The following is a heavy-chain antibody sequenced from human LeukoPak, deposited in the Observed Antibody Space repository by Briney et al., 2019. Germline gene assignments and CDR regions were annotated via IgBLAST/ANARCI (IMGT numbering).Heavy chain of an antibody. CDR2: INHSGST. Sequence: PSETLSLTCAVYGGSFSGYYWSWIRQPPGKGLEWIGEINHSGSTNYNPSLKSRVTISVDTSKNQFSLELSSVTAADTAVYYCAQTVPTVTTLEYWGQGTLVTVSS. V-gene: IGHV4-34*01. CDR1: GGSFSGYY. D-gene: IGHD4-17*01. J-gene: IGHJ4*02. CDR3: AQTVPTVTTLEY.